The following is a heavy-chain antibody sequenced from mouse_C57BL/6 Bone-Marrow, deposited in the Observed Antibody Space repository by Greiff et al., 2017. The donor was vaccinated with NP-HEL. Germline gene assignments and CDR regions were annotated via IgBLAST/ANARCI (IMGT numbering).Heavy chain of an antibody. CDR2: INPNNGGT. CDR1: GYTFTDYN. D-gene: IGHD2-3*01. Sequence: VQLKESGPELVKPGASVKMSCKASGYTFTDYNMHWVKQSHGKSLEWIGYINPNNGGTSYNQKFKGKATLTVNKSSSTAYMELRSLTSEDSAVYYCAIYDGYLYAMDYWGQGTSVTVSS. V-gene: IGHV1-22*01. J-gene: IGHJ4*01. CDR3: AIYDGYLYAMDY.